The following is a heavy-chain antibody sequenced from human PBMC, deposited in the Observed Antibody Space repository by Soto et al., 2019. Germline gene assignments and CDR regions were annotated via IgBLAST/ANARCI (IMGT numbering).Heavy chain of an antibody. J-gene: IGHJ4*02. CDR1: GFTFSSYW. CDR2: INTDGSST. D-gene: IGHD2-15*01. CDR3: ARIGSGVTRGLHY. Sequence: EVQLVESGGGLVQPGGSLRLSCAASGFTFSSYWMHWVRQAPGKGLVWISRINTDGSSTSYVDSVPGRFTISRDNGKNTLFLQMNSLRGEDTAVYYCARIGSGVTRGLHYWGQGTLVTVSS. V-gene: IGHV3-74*01.